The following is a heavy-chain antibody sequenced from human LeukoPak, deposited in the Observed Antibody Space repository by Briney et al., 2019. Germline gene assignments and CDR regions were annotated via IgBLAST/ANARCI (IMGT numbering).Heavy chain of an antibody. D-gene: IGHD6-13*01. CDR3: ARGLPAAAGTYFDY. Sequence: ASVKVSCKASGYTFTTYDIHWLRQAPGQGLEWMGIVYPSGGSTGYAQDFQGRVTMTRDTSTSTVYMELSSLRSEDTAIYYCARGLPAAAGTYFDYWGQGTLVTVSS. CDR2: VYPSGGST. J-gene: IGHJ4*02. CDR1: GYTFTTYD. V-gene: IGHV1-46*01.